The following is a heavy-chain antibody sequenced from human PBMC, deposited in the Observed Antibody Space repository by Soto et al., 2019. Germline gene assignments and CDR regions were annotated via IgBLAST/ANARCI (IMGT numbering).Heavy chain of an antibody. D-gene: IGHD3-16*01. V-gene: IGHV4-34*01. CDR2: INHSGST. CDR3: ALRLGDPGRLYFDY. CDR1: GGSFSGYY. J-gene: IGHJ4*02. Sequence: XXTLSLPFAVFGGSFSGYYWDWILQPPGKGLEWIGEINHSGSTNYNPSLKSRVTISVDTSKNQFSLKLSSVTDADTAVYYCALRLGDPGRLYFDYWGQGTLVTVSS.